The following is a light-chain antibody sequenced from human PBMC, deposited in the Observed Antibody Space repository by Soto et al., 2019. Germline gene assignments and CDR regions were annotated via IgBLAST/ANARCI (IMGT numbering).Light chain of an antibody. CDR3: QQSHSTPLT. V-gene: IGKV1-39*01. Sequence: DIQVIQSPSSLSASVGDRVTITCRAKMRISNYLNWYQQKPGKAPKLLISGASTLQSGVPSRFSGSGSGADFTLTISSLQPDDSATYYGQQSHSTPLTFDGGTKLEIK. CDR1: MRISNY. J-gene: IGKJ4*01. CDR2: GAS.